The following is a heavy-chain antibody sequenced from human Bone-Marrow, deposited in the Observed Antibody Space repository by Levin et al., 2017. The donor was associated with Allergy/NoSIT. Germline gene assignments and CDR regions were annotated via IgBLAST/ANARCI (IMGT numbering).Heavy chain of an antibody. Sequence: SLKISCAASGFSFDDYAMHWVRQRPGKGLEWVAGISWNGGTRAYADSVKGRVIISRDSAKNSVDLQMDSLGAEDTALYYCAKAGGATVAFKWFDPWGQGTQVSVSS. CDR1: GFSFDDYA. CDR2: ISWNGGTR. CDR3: AKAGGATVAFKWFDP. V-gene: IGHV3-9*01. J-gene: IGHJ5*02. D-gene: IGHD3-16*01.